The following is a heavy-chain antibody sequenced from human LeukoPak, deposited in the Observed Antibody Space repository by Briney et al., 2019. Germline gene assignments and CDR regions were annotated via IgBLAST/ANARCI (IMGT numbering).Heavy chain of an antibody. J-gene: IGHJ4*02. D-gene: IGHD2-2*01. CDR1: GGSISYYY. CDR3: ARESNCSSTSCYMWDY. V-gene: IGHV4-4*07. CDR2: IYTSGTT. Sequence: SETLSLTCTVSGGSISYYYWSWIRQSAGKGLEWIGRIYTSGTTNYNPSLKSRVTTSVDTSKNQFSLKLSSVTAADTAVYYCARESNCSSTSCYMWDYWGQGTLVTVSS.